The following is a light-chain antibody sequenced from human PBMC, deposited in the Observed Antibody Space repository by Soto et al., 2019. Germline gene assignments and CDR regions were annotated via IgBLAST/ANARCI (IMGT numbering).Light chain of an antibody. CDR3: QVRTNWSIA. CDR1: QSVSSSY. J-gene: IGKJ5*01. Sequence: EIVFTQSPATLSLSPGERATLSCRASQSVSSSYLAWYQQKPGQAPRLLIYDASNRATGIPARFSGTGSGTDFTLTINNLEPEDFAVYYCQVRTNWSIAFGRGTRLEI. V-gene: IGKV3-11*01. CDR2: DAS.